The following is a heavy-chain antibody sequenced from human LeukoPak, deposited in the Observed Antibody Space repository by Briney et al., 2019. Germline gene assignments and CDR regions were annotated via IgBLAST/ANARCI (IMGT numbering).Heavy chain of an antibody. Sequence: GGSLRLSCAASGFTFDDYAMHWVRQAPGKGLEWVSGISWNSGSIGYADSVKGRFTISGDNAKNSLYLQMNSLRAEDTALYYCARGRYFDWLSPFDYWGQGTLVTVSS. CDR3: ARGRYFDWLSPFDY. J-gene: IGHJ4*02. CDR2: ISWNSGSI. D-gene: IGHD3-9*01. V-gene: IGHV3-9*01. CDR1: GFTFDDYA.